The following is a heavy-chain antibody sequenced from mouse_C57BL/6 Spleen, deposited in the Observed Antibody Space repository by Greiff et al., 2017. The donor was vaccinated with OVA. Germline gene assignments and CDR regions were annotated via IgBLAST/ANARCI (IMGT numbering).Heavy chain of an antibody. Sequence: DVQLVESGPGLVKPSQSLSLTCSVTGYSITSGYYWNWIRQFPGNKLEWMGYISYDGSNNYNPSLKNRISITRDTSKNQFFLKLNSVTTEDTATYYCARDDYSNYVAWFAYWGQGTLVTVSA. V-gene: IGHV3-6*01. J-gene: IGHJ3*01. CDR2: ISYDGSN. CDR3: ARDDYSNYVAWFAY. CDR1: GYSITSGYY. D-gene: IGHD2-5*01.